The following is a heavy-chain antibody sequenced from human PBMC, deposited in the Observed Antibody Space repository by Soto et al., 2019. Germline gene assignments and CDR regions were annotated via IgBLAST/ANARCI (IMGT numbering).Heavy chain of an antibody. Sequence: ESLCLTGRVSGASRSTYYWSWIRQPPGKGLEWIGYTQYIGSTKYNPSLKRRVTISVDTSKNQFSLKLSSVTAADTAVYYCARDQTGSPVFDRAFDIWGQGTMVTV. CDR2: TQYIGST. V-gene: IGHV4-59*01. CDR1: GASRSTYY. J-gene: IGHJ3*02. CDR3: ARDQTGSPVFDRAFDI. D-gene: IGHD1-26*01.